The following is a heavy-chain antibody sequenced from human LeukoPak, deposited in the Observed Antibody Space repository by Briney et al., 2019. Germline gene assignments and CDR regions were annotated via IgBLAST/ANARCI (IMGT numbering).Heavy chain of an antibody. J-gene: IGHJ4*02. CDR3: AKAGVGGYNYFEY. CDR1: GFTFTNYG. Sequence: PGDSLRLSCAASGFTFTNYGLHWVRQAPGKGLEWVSFIRYDASNTYYADSVKGRFSISRDNSKNTLYLQMTSLRAEDTAVYYCAKAGVGGYNYFEYWGQGTLVTVSA. V-gene: IGHV3-30*02. D-gene: IGHD5-24*01. CDR2: IRYDASNT.